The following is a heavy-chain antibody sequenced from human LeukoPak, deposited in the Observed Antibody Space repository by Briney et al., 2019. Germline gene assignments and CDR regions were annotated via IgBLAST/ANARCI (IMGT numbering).Heavy chain of an antibody. V-gene: IGHV3-7*01. CDR3: ASHSTWRLEY. Sequence: PGGSPRLSCAASGMTSSDYWMAWVRQAPGKGLEWVANIKYDGSAKYYVDSMKGRFTISRDNAKDSLYLQVDSLGVEDTAVYYCASHSTWRLEYWGQGTLVTFSS. D-gene: IGHD6-13*01. CDR2: IKYDGSAK. J-gene: IGHJ4*02. CDR1: GMTSSDYW.